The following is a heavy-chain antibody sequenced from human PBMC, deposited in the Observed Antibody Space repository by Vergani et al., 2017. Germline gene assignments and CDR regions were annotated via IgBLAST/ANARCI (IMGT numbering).Heavy chain of an antibody. V-gene: IGHV4-34*01. Sequence: QVQLQQWGAGLLKPSETLSLTCAVYGGSFSGYYWSWIRQPPGKGLEWIGEINHSGSTNYNPSLKSRVTISVDTSKNQFSLKLSSVTAADTAVYYCARVAAVVVAGRYMDVWGQGTTVTVSS. CDR3: ARVAAVVVAGRYMDV. CDR1: GGSFSGYY. J-gene: IGHJ6*03. D-gene: IGHD2-15*01. CDR2: INHSGST.